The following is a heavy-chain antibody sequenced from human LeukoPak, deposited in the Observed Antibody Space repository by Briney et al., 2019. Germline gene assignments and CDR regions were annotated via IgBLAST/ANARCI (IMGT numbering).Heavy chain of an antibody. J-gene: IGHJ2*01. D-gene: IGHD1-26*01. CDR1: GYTFTSYY. Sequence: GASVKVSCKASGYTFTSYYMHWVRQAPGQGLEWMGIINPSGGSTSYAQKFQGRVTMTRDTSTSTVYMELNSLRDEDTAVYYCAKEGVQIPTDWYFDLWGRGTLVTVSS. CDR2: INPSGGST. CDR3: AKEGVQIPTDWYFDL. V-gene: IGHV1-46*01.